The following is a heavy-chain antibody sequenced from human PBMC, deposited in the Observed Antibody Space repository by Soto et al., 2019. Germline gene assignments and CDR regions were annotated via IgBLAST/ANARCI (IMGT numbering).Heavy chain of an antibody. J-gene: IGHJ4*02. CDR3: ARDYNGLWSGHFDY. CDR2: ISSSSFTI. Sequence: EVHLVESGGRLVQPGGSLRLSCAASGFRFSDYSMNWVRQAPGRGLEWVSYISSSSFTIHYADSVEGRFAISRDNAKNSLYLQMNSLGVEDTGVYYCARDYNGLWSGHFDYWGQGALVTVSS. CDR1: GFRFSDYS. D-gene: IGHD3-3*01. V-gene: IGHV3-48*01.